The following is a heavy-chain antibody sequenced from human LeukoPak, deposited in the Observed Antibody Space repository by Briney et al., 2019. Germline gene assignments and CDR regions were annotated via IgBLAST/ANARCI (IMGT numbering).Heavy chain of an antibody. CDR1: GYTFTSYY. D-gene: IGHD4-23*01. CDR2: INPSGCST. CDR3: ARDYGGKLGGAFDI. J-gene: IGHJ3*02. Sequence: ASVKVSCKASGYTFTSYYMHWVRQAPAQGLEWMGIINPSGCSTSNAQKFQGRVTMNRDTSTSTVYMELSSLRSEDTAVYYCARDYGGKLGGAFDIWGEGTMVTVSS. V-gene: IGHV1-46*03.